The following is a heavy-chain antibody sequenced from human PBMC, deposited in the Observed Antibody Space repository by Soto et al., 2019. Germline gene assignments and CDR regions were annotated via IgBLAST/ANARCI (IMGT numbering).Heavy chain of an antibody. CDR2: INPKSGGT. CDR1: GYSFTDYH. D-gene: IGHD3-3*01. V-gene: IGHV1-2*04. J-gene: IGHJ5*02. Sequence: ASVKVSCKASGYSFTDYHIHWVRQAPGQGLEWLGRINPKSGGTSTAQKFQGWVTMTTDTSRSTVYMELRSLRSDDTAIYYCARSSGGNFGIIIEGSNWFDPWGQGTLVTVS. CDR3: ARSSGGNFGIIIEGSNWFDP.